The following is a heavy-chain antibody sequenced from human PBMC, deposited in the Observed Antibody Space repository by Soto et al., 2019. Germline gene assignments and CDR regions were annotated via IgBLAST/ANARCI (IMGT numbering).Heavy chain of an antibody. J-gene: IGHJ6*02. Sequence: VQLVESGGGLVTPGESLRLSCAASGFTFSTFTLNWVRQAPGKGLEWVSSISGSSSYIYYSDSVKGRFTISRDNAQNSLFLQTNSLRPEDTAVYYCARSPPVATKRRGFYYYGLDVWGQGTTVTVSS. D-gene: IGHD2-2*01. CDR3: ARSPPVATKRRGFYYYGLDV. CDR2: ISGSSSYI. V-gene: IGHV3-21*01. CDR1: GFTFSTFT.